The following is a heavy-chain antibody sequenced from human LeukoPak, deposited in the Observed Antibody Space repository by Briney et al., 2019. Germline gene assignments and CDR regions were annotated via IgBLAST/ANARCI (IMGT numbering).Heavy chain of an antibody. D-gene: IGHD3-10*01. CDR3: ARVSANTYYYGSGSYQYFDY. CDR2: IIPIFGTA. J-gene: IGHJ4*02. Sequence: ASVKVSCKASGGTFSSYAISWVRQAPGQGLEWMGGIIPIFGTANYAQKFLGRVTITADESTSTAYMELSSLRSEDTAVYYCARVSANTYYYGSGSYQYFDYWGQGTLVTVSS. CDR1: GGTFSSYA. V-gene: IGHV1-69*01.